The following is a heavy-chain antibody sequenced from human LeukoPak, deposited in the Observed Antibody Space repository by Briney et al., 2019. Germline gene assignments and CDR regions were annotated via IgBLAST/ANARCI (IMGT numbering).Heavy chain of an antibody. CDR1: GFTFSSYA. V-gene: IGHV3-23*01. D-gene: IGHD4-17*01. CDR2: ISGSGGST. J-gene: IGHJ4*02. Sequence: GGSLRLSCAASGFTFSSYAMSWVRQAPGKGLEWVSAISGSGGSTYYADSVKGRFTISRDNSKNTLYLQMNSLRAEDTAVYYCAKETSATVIILYYFDYWGQGTLVTVSS. CDR3: AKETSATVIILYYFDY.